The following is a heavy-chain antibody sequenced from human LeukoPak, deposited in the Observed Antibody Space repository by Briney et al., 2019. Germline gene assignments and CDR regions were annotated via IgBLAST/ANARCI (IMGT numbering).Heavy chain of an antibody. D-gene: IGHD2-15*01. Sequence: ASVKVSCKASGYTFTSYDINWVRQATGQGLEWMGWMNPNSGNTGYAQKLQGRVTMTRNASISTAYMELSSLRSEDTAVYYCAREDIVVGDYWGQGTLVTVSS. CDR1: GYTFTSYD. J-gene: IGHJ4*02. V-gene: IGHV1-8*01. CDR3: AREDIVVGDY. CDR2: MNPNSGNT.